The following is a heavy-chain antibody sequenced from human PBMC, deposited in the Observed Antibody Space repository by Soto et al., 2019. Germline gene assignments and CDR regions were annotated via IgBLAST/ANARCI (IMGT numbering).Heavy chain of an antibody. J-gene: IGHJ5*02. V-gene: IGHV1-2*02. CDR1: GFSFTGYY. Sequence: ASVKVSCKASGFSFTGYYIHWLRQAPGQGLEWMGWINAHSGGTEYAQKFQGRATLTGDTSIATAYLTLTSLTSDDTALYYCAKDLTRQLAYWLDPWGQGTQVTVSS. CDR2: INAHSGGT. CDR3: AKDLTRQLAYWLDP. D-gene: IGHD6-6*01.